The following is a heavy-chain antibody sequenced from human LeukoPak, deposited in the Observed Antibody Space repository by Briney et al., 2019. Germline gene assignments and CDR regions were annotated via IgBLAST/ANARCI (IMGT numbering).Heavy chain of an antibody. Sequence: SQTLSLTCTVSGGSISSGDYYWSWMRQPPGKGLEWIGYIYYSGSTYYNPSLKSRVTISVDTSKNQFSLKLSSVTAADTAVYYCARNRDGYIYYFDYWGQGTLVTVSS. CDR2: IYYSGST. D-gene: IGHD5-24*01. CDR3: ARNRDGYIYYFDY. J-gene: IGHJ4*02. CDR1: GGSISSGDYY. V-gene: IGHV4-30-4*01.